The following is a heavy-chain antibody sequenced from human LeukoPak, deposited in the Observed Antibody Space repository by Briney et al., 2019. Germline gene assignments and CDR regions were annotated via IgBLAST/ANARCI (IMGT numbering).Heavy chain of an antibody. CDR1: GFTVSSYD. CDR3: AKDGVVVADIPYNWYDP. J-gene: IGHJ5*02. Sequence: GGSLRLSCAAPGFTVSSYDMHWVRQAPGKGLEWVAFICNDGSNKYDADSVKGLFTISSDNSKNMQFLQMNSLRAEDTAVYYCAKDGVVVADIPYNWYDPWGQGTHVTVCS. V-gene: IGHV3-30*02. CDR2: ICNDGSNK. D-gene: IGHD2-15*01.